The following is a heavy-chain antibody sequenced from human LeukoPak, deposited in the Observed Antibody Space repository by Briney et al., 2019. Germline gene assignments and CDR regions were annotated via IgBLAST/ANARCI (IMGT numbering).Heavy chain of an antibody. CDR3: AKDHSSSYPYYYGMDV. CDR1: GFTFSSYG. D-gene: IGHD6-6*01. J-gene: IGHJ6*02. CDR2: ISYDGSYK. Sequence: TGGSLRLSCAASGFTFSSYGMHWVRQAPGKGLDWVAVISYDGSYKYYADSVKGRFTISRDNSKNTLYLQMNSLRGEDTAVYYCAKDHSSSYPYYYGMDVWGQGTTVTVSS. V-gene: IGHV3-30*18.